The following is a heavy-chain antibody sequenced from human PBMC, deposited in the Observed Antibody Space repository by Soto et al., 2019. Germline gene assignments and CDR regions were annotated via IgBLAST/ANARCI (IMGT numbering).Heavy chain of an antibody. CDR1: GFTFSSYA. CDR2: ISYDGSNK. CDR3: PRGSDADYGEDYFDS. Sequence: QVQLVESGGGVVQPGRSLRLSCAASGFTFSSYAMHWVRQAPGKGLEWVAVISYDGSNKYYADSVKGRFTISRDNSKNTLYLQMNSLKAEDTAVYYCPRGSDADYGEDYFDSWGQGTIVTVSS. V-gene: IGHV3-30-3*01. D-gene: IGHD4-17*01. J-gene: IGHJ4*02.